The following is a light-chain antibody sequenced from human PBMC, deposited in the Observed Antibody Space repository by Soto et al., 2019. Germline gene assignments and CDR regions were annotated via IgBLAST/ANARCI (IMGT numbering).Light chain of an antibody. Sequence: DIPLTQSPSTLSSSVGDRVTITCRASQSISSWLAWYQQKPGKAPKLLIYKASTLQSGVPSRFSGSGSETEFTLAISSLQPDNSATYYCQQYNYNWTFGQGTKVEIK. V-gene: IGKV1-5*03. J-gene: IGKJ1*01. CDR2: KAS. CDR3: QQYNYNWT. CDR1: QSISSW.